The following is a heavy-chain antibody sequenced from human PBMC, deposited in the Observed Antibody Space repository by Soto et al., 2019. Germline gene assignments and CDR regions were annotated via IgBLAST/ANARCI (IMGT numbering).Heavy chain of an antibody. J-gene: IGHJ3*02. Sequence: ASVKVSCKASGYTFTSYAMHWVRQAPGQRLEWMGWINAGNGNTKYSQKFQGRVTITRDTSASTAYMELSSLRSEDTAVYYCARTYYYDSSGPGTSAFDIWGQGTMVTVSS. D-gene: IGHD3-22*01. CDR3: ARTYYYDSSGPGTSAFDI. CDR2: INAGNGNT. CDR1: GYTFTSYA. V-gene: IGHV1-3*01.